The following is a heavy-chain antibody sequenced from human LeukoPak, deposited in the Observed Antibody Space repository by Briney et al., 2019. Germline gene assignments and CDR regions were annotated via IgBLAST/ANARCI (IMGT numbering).Heavy chain of an antibody. CDR3: ARGRPDIVVVPAATIDY. CDR1: GFTFSSYA. CDR2: ISYDGSNK. Sequence: GGSLGLSCAASGFTFSSYAMHWVRQAPGKGLEWVAVISYDGSNKYYADSVKGRFTISRDNAKNSLYLQMNSLRAEDTAVYYCARGRPDIVVVPAATIDYWGQGTLVTVSS. J-gene: IGHJ4*02. D-gene: IGHD2-2*01. V-gene: IGHV3-30-3*01.